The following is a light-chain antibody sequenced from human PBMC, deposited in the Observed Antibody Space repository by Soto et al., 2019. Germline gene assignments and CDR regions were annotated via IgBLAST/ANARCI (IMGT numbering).Light chain of an antibody. Sequence: MTQSPSSVSASVGDIVTISCQASQGISRSLAWYQQKPGKAPKLLIYAASSLQSGVPSRFSGSGSETDFTLTISSLEPEDFAVYYCQHRMNWPLTFAQGTRLDIK. V-gene: IGKV1-12*01. J-gene: IGKJ5*01. CDR1: QGISRS. CDR2: AAS. CDR3: QHRMNWPLT.